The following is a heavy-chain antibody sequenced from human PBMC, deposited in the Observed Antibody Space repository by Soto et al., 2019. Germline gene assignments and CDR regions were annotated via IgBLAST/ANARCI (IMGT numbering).Heavy chain of an antibody. Sequence: QVQLQESGPGLVKPSETLSLTCTVSGGSISSYYWSWIRQPPGKGLEWIGYIYYSGSTNYNPSLKSRVTISVDTSKNQFSLKLSSVTAADTAVYYCARGLLWFGELFLSGIDWYFDLWGRGTLVTVSS. V-gene: IGHV4-59*01. D-gene: IGHD3-10*01. CDR1: GGSISSYY. CDR3: ARGLLWFGELFLSGIDWYFDL. J-gene: IGHJ2*01. CDR2: IYYSGST.